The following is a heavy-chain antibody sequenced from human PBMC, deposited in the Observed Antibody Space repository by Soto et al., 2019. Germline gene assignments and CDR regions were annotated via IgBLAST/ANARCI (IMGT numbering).Heavy chain of an antibody. Sequence: GGSLRLSCAASGFTFSSYSMNWVREAPGKGLERVSSISSSSSYIYYADSVKGRFTISRDNAKNSLYLQMNSLRAEDTAVYYCARDSKPLVPAEPFGGFDPWGQGTLVTFSS. CDR3: ARDSKPLVPAEPFGGFDP. CDR1: GFTFSSYS. CDR2: ISSSSSYI. D-gene: IGHD3-10*01. J-gene: IGHJ5*02. V-gene: IGHV3-21*01.